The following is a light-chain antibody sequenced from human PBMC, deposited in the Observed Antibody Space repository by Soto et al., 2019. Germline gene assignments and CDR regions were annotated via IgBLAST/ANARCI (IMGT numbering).Light chain of an antibody. CDR1: QTLLHSNGYTY. Sequence: IALTQSPLSLSVTPGEPASISCRSSQTLLHSNGYTYLNWYLQKTGQSRQLLIYLGSNRASGVPDRFSGSGSGTDFTLKINRVQAEDVGVFYCMQGLRPMYTFGQGSKVDIK. V-gene: IGKV2-28*01. CDR2: LGS. CDR3: MQGLRPMYT. J-gene: IGKJ2*01.